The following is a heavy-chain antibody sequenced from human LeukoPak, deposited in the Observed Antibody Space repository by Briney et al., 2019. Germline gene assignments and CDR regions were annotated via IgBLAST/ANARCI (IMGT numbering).Heavy chain of an antibody. Sequence: ASVKVSCKASGYTFTSYAMNWVRQAPGQGLEWMGWINTNTGNPSYAQGFTGRFVFSLDTSVSTAYLQISSLKAEDTAVYYCARGFYDFWSGYYLSVNNWFDPWGQGTLVTVSS. V-gene: IGHV7-4-1*02. CDR2: INTNTGNP. CDR3: ARGFYDFWSGYYLSVNNWFDP. D-gene: IGHD3-3*01. J-gene: IGHJ5*02. CDR1: GYTFTSYA.